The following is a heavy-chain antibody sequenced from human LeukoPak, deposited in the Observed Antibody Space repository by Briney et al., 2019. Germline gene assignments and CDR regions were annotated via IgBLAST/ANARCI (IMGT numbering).Heavy chain of an antibody. D-gene: IGHD5-24*01. J-gene: IGHJ4*02. V-gene: IGHV4-59*08. Sequence: SETLSLTCTVSGGSISSYYWSWIRQPPGKGLEWIGYIYYSGSTNYNPSLKSRVTISVDTSKNQFSLKPSSVTAADTAVYYCARHWGDGYNRYYFDYWGQGTLVTVSS. CDR1: GGSISSYY. CDR2: IYYSGST. CDR3: ARHWGDGYNRYYFDY.